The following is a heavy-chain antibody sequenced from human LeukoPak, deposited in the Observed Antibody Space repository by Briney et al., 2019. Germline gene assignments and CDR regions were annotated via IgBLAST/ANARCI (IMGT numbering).Heavy chain of an antibody. CDR2: ISYDGSNK. CDR1: GFTFSSYA. D-gene: IGHD7-27*01. Sequence: PGRSLRLSCAASGFTFSSYAMHWVRQAPGKGLEWVAVISYDGSNKYYADSVKGRFTISRDNSKNTLYLQMNSLRAEDTAVYYCARELGTSFDYWGQGTLVTVSS. CDR3: ARELGTSFDY. V-gene: IGHV3-30-3*01. J-gene: IGHJ4*02.